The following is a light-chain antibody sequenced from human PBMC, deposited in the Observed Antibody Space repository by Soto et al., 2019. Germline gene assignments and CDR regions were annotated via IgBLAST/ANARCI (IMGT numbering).Light chain of an antibody. CDR3: QQYDNSPIT. Sequence: EIVMTQSPVTLSVSPGERATLSCRASQNISRSLAWYQQKPGQGPSLLIYGTSTRAGGVPARFSGSGSGTDFTLTISRLEPEDFAVYYCQQYDNSPITFGQGTRLEIK. V-gene: IGKV3-15*01. CDR2: GTS. J-gene: IGKJ5*01. CDR1: QNISRS.